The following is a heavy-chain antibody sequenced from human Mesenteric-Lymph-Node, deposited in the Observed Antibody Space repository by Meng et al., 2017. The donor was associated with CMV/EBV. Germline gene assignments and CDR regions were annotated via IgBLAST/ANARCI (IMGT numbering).Heavy chain of an antibody. CDR1: FTNYW. Sequence: FTNYWIGWVRQMPGKGLEWMGIIYPGDSDTRYSPSFQGQVTISADKSISTAYLQWSSLTASDTAMYYCARHVNYGSGSYYKETHFDYWGQGTLVTVSS. D-gene: IGHD3-10*01. V-gene: IGHV5-51*01. CDR2: IYPGDSDT. CDR3: ARHVNYGSGSYYKETHFDY. J-gene: IGHJ4*02.